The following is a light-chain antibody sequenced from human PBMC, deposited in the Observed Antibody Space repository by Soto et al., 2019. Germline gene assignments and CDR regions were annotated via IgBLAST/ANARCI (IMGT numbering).Light chain of an antibody. J-gene: IGKJ2*01. CDR3: LQSYSIPFT. V-gene: IGKV1-39*01. Sequence: DIQMTQSPSSLSASVGDRVTISCRASQSLARYLNWYQQKPGQAPKVLIYGASTLLSGVPSRFSGSGSGTDFTLAISSLQPEDFATYHCLQSYSIPFTFGQGTKVDIK. CDR2: GAS. CDR1: QSLARY.